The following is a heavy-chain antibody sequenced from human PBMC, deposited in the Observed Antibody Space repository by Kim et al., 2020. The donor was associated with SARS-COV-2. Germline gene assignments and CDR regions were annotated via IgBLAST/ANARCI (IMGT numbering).Heavy chain of an antibody. J-gene: IGHJ4*02. V-gene: IGHV5-51*01. Sequence: GESLKISCKGSGYSFTSYWIGWVRQMPGKGLEWMGIIYPGDSDTRYSPSFQGQVTISADKSISTAYLQWSSLKASDTAMYYCARHFSSTSCYPCFDYWGQGTLVTVSS. CDR3: ARHFSSTSCYPCFDY. D-gene: IGHD2-2*01. CDR2: IYPGDSDT. CDR1: GYSFTSYW.